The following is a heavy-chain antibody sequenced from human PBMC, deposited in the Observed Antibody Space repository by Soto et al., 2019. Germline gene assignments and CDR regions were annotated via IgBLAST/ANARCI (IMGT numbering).Heavy chain of an antibody. J-gene: IGHJ3*02. CDR2: INPNSVGI. D-gene: IGHD3-10*01. V-gene: IGHV1-2*02. Sequence: QVQLVQSGAEVKTPGASVKVSCKASGYTFTGHYMHWVLQAPGQGLEWMGWINPNSVGITYAQKFQGRVTKTRDTSISTAYMELSRLRSADTAVYYCAREPMVRAAYGFDIWGHGTMVTVSS. CDR3: AREPMVRAAYGFDI. CDR1: GYTFTGHY.